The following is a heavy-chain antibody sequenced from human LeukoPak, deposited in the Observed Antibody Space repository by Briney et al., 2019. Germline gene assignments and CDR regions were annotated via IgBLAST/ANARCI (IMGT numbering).Heavy chain of an antibody. CDR1: GGSFSGYY. CDR3: ASTYYYGSGSHIDY. Sequence: SETLSLTCAVYGGSFSGYYWSWIRQPPGKGLEGIGEINHSGSTNYNLSLKRRVTISVDTSKNQFSLKLSSVTAADTAVYYCASTYYYGSGSHIDYWGQGTLVTVSS. J-gene: IGHJ4*02. V-gene: IGHV4-34*01. CDR2: INHSGST. D-gene: IGHD3-10*01.